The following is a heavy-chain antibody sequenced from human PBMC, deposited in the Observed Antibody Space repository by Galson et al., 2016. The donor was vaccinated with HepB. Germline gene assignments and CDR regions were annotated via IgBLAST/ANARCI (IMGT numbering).Heavy chain of an antibody. V-gene: IGHV2-5*01. Sequence: PALVNPTQTLTLTCTFSGFSLSTSGVGVGWIRQPPGKALEWLALIYWNDYKYYSPSLKSRLTITKDTSKNQVVLTMTNMDPVDTATYYCAHRPPYYDFWSGNYNGFDLWGQGTLVTVSS. J-gene: IGHJ5*02. CDR2: IYWNDYK. D-gene: IGHD3-3*01. CDR3: AHRPPYYDFWSGNYNGFDL. CDR1: GFSLSTSGVG.